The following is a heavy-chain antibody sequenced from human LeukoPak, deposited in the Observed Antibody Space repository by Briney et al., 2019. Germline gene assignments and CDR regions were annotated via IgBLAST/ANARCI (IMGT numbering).Heavy chain of an antibody. V-gene: IGHV3-74*01. CDR3: ARALVAGVTLNALDI. D-gene: IGHD2-15*01. CDR1: GFTFSSYW. CDR2: IQYDGSTT. Sequence: GGSLRLSCAASGFTFSSYWMHWVRQAPGKGLVWVARIQYDGSTTNYADSVKGRFTISRDNAKKTLYVQMNSLRAEDTAVYYCARALVAGVTLNALDIWGRGTMVTVSS. J-gene: IGHJ3*02.